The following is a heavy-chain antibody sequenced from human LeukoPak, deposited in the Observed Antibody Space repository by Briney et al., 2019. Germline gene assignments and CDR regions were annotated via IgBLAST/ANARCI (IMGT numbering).Heavy chain of an antibody. D-gene: IGHD2/OR15-2a*01. V-gene: IGHV4-4*07. Sequence: SETLSLTCTVSGGSISSYYWSWIRQPAGKGQEWIGRIYTSGSTNYNPSLKSRVTMSVDTSKNQFSLKLSSVTVEDTAVYYYARETFNDAFDIWGQGTMVTVSS. CDR1: GGSISSYY. J-gene: IGHJ3*02. CDR3: ARETFNDAFDI. CDR2: IYTSGST.